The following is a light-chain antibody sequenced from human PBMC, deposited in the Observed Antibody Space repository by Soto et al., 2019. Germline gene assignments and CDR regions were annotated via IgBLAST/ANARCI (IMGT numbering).Light chain of an antibody. CDR3: SSYTTSNTRQIV. CDR1: SSDVCGYNY. V-gene: IGLV2-14*03. J-gene: IGLJ1*01. CDR2: DVS. Sequence: QSVLTQPASVSGSPGQSITISCTGTSSDVCGYNYVSWYQHHPGKVPYLIIYDVSNRPSGVSIRFSGSKSDNTASLTISGLQPEDEADYHCSSYTTSNTRQIVFGAGTRSPS.